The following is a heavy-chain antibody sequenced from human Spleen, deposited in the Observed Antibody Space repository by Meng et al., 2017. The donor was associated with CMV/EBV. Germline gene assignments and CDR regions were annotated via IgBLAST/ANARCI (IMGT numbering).Heavy chain of an antibody. D-gene: IGHD2-2*01. V-gene: IGHV4-4*07. Sequence: SETLSLTCTVSGDSISSYYWSWIRQPAGKGLEWIGRIYTSGGANYNPSLKSRVTISEDTSKTHFSLKLSSVTAADTAVYYCARMTAALRYGMDVWGPGTTVTVSS. CDR2: IYTSGGA. J-gene: IGHJ6*02. CDR3: ARMTAALRYGMDV. CDR1: GDSISSYY.